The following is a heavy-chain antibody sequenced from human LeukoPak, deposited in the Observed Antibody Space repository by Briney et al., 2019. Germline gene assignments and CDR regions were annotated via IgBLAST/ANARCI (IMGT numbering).Heavy chain of an antibody. J-gene: IGHJ4*02. D-gene: IGHD3/OR15-3a*01. CDR3: SRVRWTSAIFLDG. Sequence: PGGSLRLSCTVSGFNFGDHAMGWVRQAPGKGLEWVGFIRSHFYGGTTEYAASVKGRFTISRDDSKSIAYLQMDSLQTEDTAVYYCSRVRWTSAIFLDGWGQGTLVTVSS. CDR2: IRSHFYGGTT. CDR1: GFNFGDHA. V-gene: IGHV3-49*04.